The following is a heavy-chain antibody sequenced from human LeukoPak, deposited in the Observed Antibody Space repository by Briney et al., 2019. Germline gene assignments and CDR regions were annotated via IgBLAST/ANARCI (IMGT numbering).Heavy chain of an antibody. D-gene: IGHD6-13*01. Sequence: PGRSLRLSCAGSGFTFSSYGFHWVRQAPGKGLEWVAVISYDGSNKYYADSVKGRFTISRDNSKNTLYPQMNSLRAEDTAVYYCAKRHAAAGKVYYDVDVWGQGTTVTVSS. CDR1: GFTFSSYG. V-gene: IGHV3-30*18. CDR3: AKRHAAAGKVYYDVDV. J-gene: IGHJ6*02. CDR2: ISYDGSNK.